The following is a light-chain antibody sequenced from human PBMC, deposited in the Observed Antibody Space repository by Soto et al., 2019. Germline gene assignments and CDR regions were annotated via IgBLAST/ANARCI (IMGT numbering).Light chain of an antibody. V-gene: IGLV2-14*01. Sequence: QSVLTQPASVSGSPGQSITISCTGTSSDVGGYNYVSWYQQHPSKAPKLMIYDVSTRPSGLSNRFSGCKSGNTASLTISGLQAEDEADYYCSSDTSSSTVVFGGGTKVTVL. CDR3: SSDTSSSTVV. CDR2: DVS. CDR1: SSDVGGYNY. J-gene: IGLJ2*01.